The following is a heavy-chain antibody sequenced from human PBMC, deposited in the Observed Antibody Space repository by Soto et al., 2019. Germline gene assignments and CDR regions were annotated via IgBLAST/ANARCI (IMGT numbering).Heavy chain of an antibody. CDR3: VRLVGNSWLAS. CDR2: TYYRSKWYY. D-gene: IGHD2-15*01. V-gene: IGHV6-1*01. CDR1: GDSVSSNHAT. Sequence: PSQTLSLTCAISGDSVSSNHATWDCIRQSPTRGLEWLGRTYYRSKWYYDYALSVKSRITINPDTSNNQLSLQLHSVTPCVTVVYFCVRLVGNSWLASWARGTLVTVSS. J-gene: IGHJ5*01.